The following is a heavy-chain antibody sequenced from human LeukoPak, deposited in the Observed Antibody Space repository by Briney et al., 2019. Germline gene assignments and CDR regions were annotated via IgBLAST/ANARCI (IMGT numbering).Heavy chain of an antibody. Sequence: GASVKVSCKASGYTFTSYDISWVRQAPGQGLEWMGWISTDNGNTNYAQRFQDRVTMTTDTSTSTAYMELRSLRSDDTAVYYCARRNSGYQDLDFWGQGTLVTVSS. CDR2: ISTDNGNT. J-gene: IGHJ4*02. CDR1: GYTFTSYD. D-gene: IGHD5-12*01. CDR3: ARRNSGYQDLDF. V-gene: IGHV1-18*01.